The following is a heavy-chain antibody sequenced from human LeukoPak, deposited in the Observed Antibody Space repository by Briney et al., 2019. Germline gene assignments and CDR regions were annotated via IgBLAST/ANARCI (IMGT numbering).Heavy chain of an antibody. J-gene: IGHJ5*02. CDR2: IIPILGIA. V-gene: IGHV1-69*04. D-gene: IGHD1-14*01. CDR3: ARDGARMPEHWFDP. CDR1: GGTFSSYA. Sequence: SVKVSCKASGGTFSSYAISWVRQAPGQGLEWMGRIIPILGIANYAQKFQGRVTMTRDTSTSTVYMELSSLRSEDTAVYYCARDGARMPEHWFDPWGQGTLVTVSS.